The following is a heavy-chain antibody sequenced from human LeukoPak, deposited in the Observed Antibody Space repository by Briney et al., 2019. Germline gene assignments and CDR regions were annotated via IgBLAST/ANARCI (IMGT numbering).Heavy chain of an antibody. CDR3: AREITVGATIDY. Sequence: GGSLRLSCAASGFTFSTYYMSWVRQAPGKGLEWVSGIYGGGNSYYAESVTGRFTISRDNSRDTLHLQMNSLRGEDTAVYYCAREITVGATIDYWGQGTLVTVSS. J-gene: IGHJ4*02. D-gene: IGHD1-26*01. V-gene: IGHV3-66*02. CDR1: GFTFSTYY. CDR2: IYGGGNS.